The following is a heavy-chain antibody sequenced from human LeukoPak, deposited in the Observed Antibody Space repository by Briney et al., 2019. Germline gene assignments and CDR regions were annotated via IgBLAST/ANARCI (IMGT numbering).Heavy chain of an antibody. Sequence: GGSLRLSCAASGFNFDNAWMTWVRQAPGKGLEWVGRIKSKIDGETIEYAAPVKGRFTISRDDSKNTLYLEIISLNIEDAAVYYCTTDWGLSGCGGDCYLPWGQGTLVSVSS. CDR3: TTDWGLSGCGGDCYLP. D-gene: IGHD2-21*02. J-gene: IGHJ5*02. V-gene: IGHV3-15*01. CDR2: IKSKIDGETI. CDR1: GFNFDNAW.